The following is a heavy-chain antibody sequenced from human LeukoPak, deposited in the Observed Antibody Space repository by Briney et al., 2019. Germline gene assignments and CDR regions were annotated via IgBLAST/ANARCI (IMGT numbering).Heavy chain of an antibody. CDR1: GDSVSNNSAT. CDR2: TYYRSKWYN. Sequence: SETLSLTYAISGDSVSNNSATWNWLRQSPSRGLEWLGRTYYRSKWYNEHAVSVKSRLTINQHTSKKLFSLQLNSVTPEDTAVYYCARSFPRYCDYWGQGTLVTVPS. J-gene: IGHJ4*02. CDR3: ARSFPRYCDY. V-gene: IGHV6-1*01.